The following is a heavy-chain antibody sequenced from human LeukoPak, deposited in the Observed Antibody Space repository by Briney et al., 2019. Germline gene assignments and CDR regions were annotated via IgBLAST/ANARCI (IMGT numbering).Heavy chain of an antibody. CDR1: GFTLSSHW. CDR3: AKATGYLL. V-gene: IGHV3-7*03. D-gene: IGHD1-14*01. CDR2: INQDGSEM. Sequence: GGSLRLSCEASGFTLSSHWMSWVRQAPGKGLEWLGNINQDGSEMNSVDSVKGRFTISRDDSENTLYLQMNSLRAEDTAVYYCAKATGYLLWGQGTLVTVSS. J-gene: IGHJ4*02.